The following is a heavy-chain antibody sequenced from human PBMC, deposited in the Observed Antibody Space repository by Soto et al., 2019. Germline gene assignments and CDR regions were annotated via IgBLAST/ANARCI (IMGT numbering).Heavy chain of an antibody. Sequence: QITLKESGPTLVKPTQTLTLTCTFSGFCISTTGEGVGWIRQPPGKALEWLAVIYWNDDKSYSPSLKSRLTISKDTSKKQVVLTMMNMAPVDTGTYYCAQVDDVAALFAYLGQGTLVTVSS. CDR2: IYWNDDK. CDR1: GFCISTTGEG. V-gene: IGHV2-5*01. CDR3: AQVDDVAALFAY. D-gene: IGHD6-6*01. J-gene: IGHJ4*02.